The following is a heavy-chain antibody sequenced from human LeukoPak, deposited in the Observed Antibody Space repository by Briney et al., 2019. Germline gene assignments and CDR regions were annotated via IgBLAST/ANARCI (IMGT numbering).Heavy chain of an antibody. V-gene: IGHV3-23*01. CDR1: GCTFSSYA. D-gene: IGHD1-14*01. CDR3: AKDSETGDAFDI. J-gene: IGHJ3*02. CDR2: ISGSGGST. Sequence: PAGSLRLSCAASGCTFSSYARSWVRQAPGKGLEWVSAISGSGGSTYYADSVKGRFTISRDNSKNTLYLQMNSLRAEDTAVYYCAKDSETGDAFDIWGQGTMVTVSS.